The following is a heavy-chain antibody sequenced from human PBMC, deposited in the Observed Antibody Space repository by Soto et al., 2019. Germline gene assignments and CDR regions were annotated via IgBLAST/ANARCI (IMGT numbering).Heavy chain of an antibody. CDR3: ARDEGTWIQLWPSYFDY. Sequence: QVQLVQSGAEVKKPGASVKVSCKASGYTFTSYAMHWVRQAPGQRLEWMGWINAGNGNTKYSQKFQGRVTITRDTSASTAYMELSSLRSEDTAVYYCARDEGTWIQLWPSYFDYWGQGTLVTVSS. CDR2: INAGNGNT. V-gene: IGHV1-3*01. D-gene: IGHD5-18*01. CDR1: GYTFTSYA. J-gene: IGHJ4*02.